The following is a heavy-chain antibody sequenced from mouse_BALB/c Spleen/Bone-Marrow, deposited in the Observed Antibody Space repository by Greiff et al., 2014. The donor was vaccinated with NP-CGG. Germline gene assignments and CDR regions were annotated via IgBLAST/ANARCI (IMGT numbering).Heavy chain of an antibody. CDR1: GFNIKDTY. CDR2: IDPANGNT. J-gene: IGHJ2*01. V-gene: IGHV14-3*02. D-gene: IGHD2-4*01. CDR3: ASYDYGYYFDY. Sequence: VQLQQSGAELVKPGASVKLSCTASGFNIKDTYMHWVKQRPEQGLEWIGRIDPANGNTKYDPKFQGKAPITADTSSNTAYLQFSSLTSEGTAVYSCASYDYGYYFDYWGQGTTLTVSS.